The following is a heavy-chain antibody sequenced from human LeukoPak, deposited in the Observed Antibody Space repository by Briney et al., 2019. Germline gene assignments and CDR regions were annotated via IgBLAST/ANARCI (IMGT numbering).Heavy chain of an antibody. J-gene: IGHJ6*03. CDR3: ARSGPGIAVRYYYYMDV. D-gene: IGHD6-19*01. Sequence: SVKVSCKASGGTFSSYAISWVRQAPGQGLEWMGRIIPILGIANYAQKFQGRVTITADKSTSTAYMELRSLRSDDTAVYYCARSGPGIAVRYYYYMDVWGKGTTVTVSS. CDR2: IIPILGIA. V-gene: IGHV1-69*04. CDR1: GGTFSSYA.